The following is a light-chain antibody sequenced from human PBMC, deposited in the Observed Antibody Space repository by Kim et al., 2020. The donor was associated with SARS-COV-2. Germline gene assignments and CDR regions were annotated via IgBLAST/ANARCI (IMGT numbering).Light chain of an antibody. CDR3: QQYASAPYT. J-gene: IGKJ2*01. Sequence: EIVLTQSPGTLSLSPGEGVTLSCRAGQTLNSNYLAWYQQKPGQAPRLLIYGASSRATDIPHRFSGSGSGTDFTLTIDRLEPEDFAVYFCQQYASAPYTVGQGTKLEI. CDR1: QTLNSNY. CDR2: GAS. V-gene: IGKV3-20*01.